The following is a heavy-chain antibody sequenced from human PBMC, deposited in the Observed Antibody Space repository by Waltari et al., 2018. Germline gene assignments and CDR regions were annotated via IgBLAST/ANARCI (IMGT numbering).Heavy chain of an antibody. CDR2: IYHSGST. J-gene: IGHJ2*01. CDR3: ARHSSRPDWYFDL. V-gene: IGHV4-38-2*01. Sequence: QVQLQESGPGLVKPSETLSLTCAVSGYSISSGYYWGWIRQPPGKGLEWIGSIYHSGSTYYNPSLKSRVTISVDTSKNQFSLKLSSVTAADTAVYYCARHSSRPDWYFDLWGRGTLVTVSS. D-gene: IGHD6-13*01. CDR1: GYSISSGYY.